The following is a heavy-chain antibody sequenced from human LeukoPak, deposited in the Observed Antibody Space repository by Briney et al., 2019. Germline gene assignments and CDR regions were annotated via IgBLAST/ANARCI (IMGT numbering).Heavy chain of an antibody. CDR2: ISSSSSYI. CDR3: ARASPSGIVVVVASFDY. D-gene: IGHD2-15*01. Sequence: GGSLRLSCAASGFTFSSYSMSWVRQAPGKGLEWVSSISSSSSYIYYADSVKGRFTISRDNAKNSLYLQMNSLRAEDTAVYYCARASPSGIVVVVASFDYWGQGTLVTVSS. CDR1: GFTFSSYS. J-gene: IGHJ4*02. V-gene: IGHV3-21*01.